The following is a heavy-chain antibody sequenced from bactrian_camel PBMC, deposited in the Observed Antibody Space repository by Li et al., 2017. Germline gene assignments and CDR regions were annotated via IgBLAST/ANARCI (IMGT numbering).Heavy chain of an antibody. Sequence: VQLVESGGGSVQAGGSLRLSCAASESIYSSRCMGWFRQAPGKEREVAAAIETNGRTSVADAVTGRFTISKDNAKNTLHLQMNSLKPEDTAMYYCAAGGWYACAGTSKYNYWGQGTQVTVS. J-gene: IGHJ4*01. V-gene: IGHV3S53*01. CDR1: ESIYSSRC. CDR3: AAGGWYACAGTSKYNY. D-gene: IGHD5*01. CDR2: IETNGRT.